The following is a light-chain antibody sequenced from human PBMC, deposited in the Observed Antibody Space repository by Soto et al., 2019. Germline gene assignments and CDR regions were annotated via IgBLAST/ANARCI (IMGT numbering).Light chain of an antibody. V-gene: IGLV2-14*01. Sequence: QSALTQPASVSGSPGQSITISCTGTSSDVGSYNYVSWYQQHPGKAPTVLIYEVTHRPAGGSGRFSASKSGNTASLTITGLQAEDEADYYCNSFRVNRLYVFGTGTKVTVL. CDR3: NSFRVNRLYV. CDR1: SSDVGSYNY. J-gene: IGLJ1*01. CDR2: EVT.